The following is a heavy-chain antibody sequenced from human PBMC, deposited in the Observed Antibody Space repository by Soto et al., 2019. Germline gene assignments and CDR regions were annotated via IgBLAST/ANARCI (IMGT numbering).Heavy chain of an antibody. V-gene: IGHV3-23*01. CDR1: GFTFSSYA. CDR3: AKDLEPYYYYGMDV. J-gene: IGHJ6*02. D-gene: IGHD1-1*01. CDR2: ISGSGGST. Sequence: EVQLLESGGGLVQPGGSLRLSCAASGFTFSSYAMSWVRQAPGKGLEWVSAISGSGGSTYYADSVKGRFTISRDNSKNTLYLQTNSLRAEDTAVYYCAKDLEPYYYYGMDVWGQGTTVTVSS.